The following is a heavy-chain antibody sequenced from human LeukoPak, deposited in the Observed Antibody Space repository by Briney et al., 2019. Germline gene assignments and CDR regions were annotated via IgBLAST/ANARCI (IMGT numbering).Heavy chain of an antibody. V-gene: IGHV3-23*01. J-gene: IGHJ4*02. D-gene: IGHD3-9*01. CDR2: IVGRGTDT. CDR1: GFTFSSYA. Sequence: PGGSLRLSCAASGFTFSSYAMNWVRQTPGKGLEWVSAIVGRGTDTYYADSVKGRFTISRDNSKNTLYLEMNSLRDEDTAVYHCAKGHISTGQFYYFDYWGQGILVTVSS. CDR3: AKGHISTGQFYYFDY.